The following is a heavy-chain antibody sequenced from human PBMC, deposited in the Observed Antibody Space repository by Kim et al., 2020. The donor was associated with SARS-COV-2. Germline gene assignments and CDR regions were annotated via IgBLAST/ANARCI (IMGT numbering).Heavy chain of an antibody. V-gene: IGHV3-23*01. D-gene: IGHD6-13*01. Sequence: GGSLRLSCAASGFTFSSYAMSWVRQAPGKGLEWVSAISGSGGSTYYADSVKGRFTISRDNSKNTLYLQMNSLRAEDTAVYYCAKQGIAAAGYYYYYGMDVWGQGTTVTVSS. CDR3: AKQGIAAAGYYYYYGMDV. CDR2: ISGSGGST. J-gene: IGHJ6*02. CDR1: GFTFSSYA.